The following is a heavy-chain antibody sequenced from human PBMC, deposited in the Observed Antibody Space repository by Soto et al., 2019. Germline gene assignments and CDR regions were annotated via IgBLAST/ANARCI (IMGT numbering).Heavy chain of an antibody. CDR2: IYYSGPT. D-gene: IGHD4-17*01. CDR1: GGSVSSGSYY. V-gene: IGHV4-61*01. CDR3: ARGGPYSGDYFDY. J-gene: IGHJ4*02. Sequence: QVQLQESGPGLVKPSETLSLTCTVSGGSVSSGSYYWSCIRQPPGKGLEWIGYIYYSGPTNYNPSLKSRVTISLDIYKNQFSLKLSSVTAADTAVYYCARGGPYSGDYFDYWGQGTLVTVSS.